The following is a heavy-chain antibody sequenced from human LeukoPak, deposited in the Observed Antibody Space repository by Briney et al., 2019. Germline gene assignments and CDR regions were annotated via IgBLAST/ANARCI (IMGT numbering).Heavy chain of an antibody. CDR1: GYTFTGYY. D-gene: IGHD3-10*01. V-gene: IGHV1-2*02. Sequence: GASVKVSCKASGYTFTGYYMHWVRQAPGQGLEWMGWINPNSGGTNYAQKFQGRVTMTRDTSISTAYMELSRLRSDDTAVYCCARVRVWFGDYYYLDYWGQGTLVTVSS. J-gene: IGHJ4*02. CDR3: ARVRVWFGDYYYLDY. CDR2: INPNSGGT.